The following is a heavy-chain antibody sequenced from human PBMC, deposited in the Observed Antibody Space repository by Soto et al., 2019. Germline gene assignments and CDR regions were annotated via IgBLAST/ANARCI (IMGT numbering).Heavy chain of an antibody. J-gene: IGHJ4*02. V-gene: IGHV2-26*01. CDR3: TRIRGWGWLGHNDY. Sequence: QVTLKESGPVLVKPTETLTLTCTVSGFSLSSARMSVSWIRQPPGKALEWLAHIFSSDAKSYSASLKSRLTISKDTSKSQVVLTMTNMNPVDTATYYCTRIRGWGWLGHNDYWGQGTLVTVSS. D-gene: IGHD3-10*01. CDR2: IFSSDAK. CDR1: GFSLSSARMS.